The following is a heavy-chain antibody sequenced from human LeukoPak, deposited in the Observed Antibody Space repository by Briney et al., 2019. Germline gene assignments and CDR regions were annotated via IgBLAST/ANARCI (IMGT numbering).Heavy chain of an antibody. CDR1: GGSISSYY. Sequence: SETLSLTCTVSGGSISSYYWGWIRQPPGKGLEWIGSIYHSGSTYYNPSLKSRVTMSLDTSKNQFSLKLPSVTAADTAVYYCARTMEGYCSGGSCYQYSYYMDVWGKGTTVTVSS. V-gene: IGHV4-39*07. CDR2: IYHSGST. CDR3: ARTMEGYCSGGSCYQYSYYMDV. D-gene: IGHD2-15*01. J-gene: IGHJ6*03.